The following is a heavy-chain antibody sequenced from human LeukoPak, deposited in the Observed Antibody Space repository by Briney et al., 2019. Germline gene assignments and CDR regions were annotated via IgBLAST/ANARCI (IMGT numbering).Heavy chain of an antibody. J-gene: IGHJ4*02. V-gene: IGHV4-61*01. Sequence: PSETLSLTCTVSGGSFSSGSYYWSWIRQPPGKGLEWIGYIYYSGSTNYNPSLKSRVTISVDTSKNQFSLKLSSVTAADTAVYYCARVLGLVDYWGQGTLVTVSS. CDR2: IYYSGST. CDR3: ARVLGLVDY. CDR1: GGSFSSGSYY.